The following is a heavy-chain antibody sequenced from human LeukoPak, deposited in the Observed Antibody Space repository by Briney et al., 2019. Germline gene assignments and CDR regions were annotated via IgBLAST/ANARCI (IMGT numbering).Heavy chain of an antibody. D-gene: IGHD4-11*01. CDR1: VVTVSVYT. V-gene: IGHV3-30*02. Sequence: PGGSLRLSCAASVVTVSVYTMHSVRQAPGKGLECVAFIRFDGGETYYADSGKGRFTISRDSSKYTLYLQMNSLRVEDTSMYYCAKDPKADYTDIWGQGTMVTVSS. CDR3: AKDPKADYTDI. J-gene: IGHJ3*02. CDR2: IRFDGGET.